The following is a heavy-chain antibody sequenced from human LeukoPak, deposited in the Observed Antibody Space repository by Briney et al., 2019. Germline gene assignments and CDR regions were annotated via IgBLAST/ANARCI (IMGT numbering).Heavy chain of an antibody. CDR3: ARGARYYYGSGSPTVGY. Sequence: ASVKVSCKVSGYTFTSYAMNWVRQAPGQGLEWMGWINTNTGNPTYAQGFTGRFVFSLDTSVSTAYLQISSLKAEDTAVYYCARGARYYYGSGSPTVGYWGQGTLVTVSS. J-gene: IGHJ4*02. CDR1: GYTFTSYA. D-gene: IGHD3-10*01. CDR2: INTNTGNP. V-gene: IGHV7-4-1*02.